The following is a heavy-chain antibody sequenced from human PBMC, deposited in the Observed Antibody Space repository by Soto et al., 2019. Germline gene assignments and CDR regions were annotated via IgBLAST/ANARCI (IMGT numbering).Heavy chain of an antibody. Sequence: ASVQVSCKASGYTFTSYGISWVRQAPGQGLEWMGWISAYNGNTNYAQKLQGRVTMTTDTPTSTAYMELRSLRSDDTAVYYCARVSYYDSSGPSRGHNWFDPWGQGTLVTVSS. CDR1: GYTFTSYG. V-gene: IGHV1-18*01. CDR3: ARVSYYDSSGPSRGHNWFDP. D-gene: IGHD3-22*01. CDR2: ISAYNGNT. J-gene: IGHJ5*02.